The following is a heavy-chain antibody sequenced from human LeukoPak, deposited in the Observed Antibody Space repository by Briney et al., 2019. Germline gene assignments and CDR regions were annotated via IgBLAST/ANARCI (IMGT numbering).Heavy chain of an antibody. CDR1: GFTFSSYW. V-gene: IGHV3-7*04. CDR2: IKQDGSEK. Sequence: SGGSLRLSCAASGFTFSSYWMSWVRQAPGKGLEWVANIKQDGSEKYYVDSVKGRFTISRDNAEKSLYLQMNSLGAEDTAVYYCAREYYYDSSDYWGQGTLVTVSS. J-gene: IGHJ4*02. D-gene: IGHD3-22*01. CDR3: AREYYYDSSDY.